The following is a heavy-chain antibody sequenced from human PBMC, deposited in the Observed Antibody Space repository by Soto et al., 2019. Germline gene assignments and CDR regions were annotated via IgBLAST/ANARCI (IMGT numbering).Heavy chain of an antibody. CDR3: ASAASSVSSRRGIEYYGLDV. CDR2: INHSGIT. D-gene: IGHD3-10*01. CDR1: GGSFSGYD. V-gene: IGHV4-34*01. Sequence: WETVSLTCVVNGGSFSGYDWSWVRLPPGKGLEWIGEINHSGITDSNPSLKSRVTISVDGSRNPVSRNLTCVAAADTAVYLCASAASSVSSRRGIEYYGLDVSGHGSTVSVS. J-gene: IGHJ6*02.